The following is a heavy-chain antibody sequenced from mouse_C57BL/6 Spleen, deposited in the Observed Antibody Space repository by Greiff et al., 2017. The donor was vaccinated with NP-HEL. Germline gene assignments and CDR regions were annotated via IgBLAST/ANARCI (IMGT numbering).Heavy chain of an antibody. CDR3: ARDRIYYYGSSYFDY. CDR1: GFTFSSYA. D-gene: IGHD1-1*01. J-gene: IGHJ2*01. CDR2: ISDGGSYT. V-gene: IGHV5-4*01. Sequence: EVQLVESGGGLVKPGGSLKLSCAASGFTFSSYAMSWVRQTPEKRLEWVATISDGGSYTYYPDNVKGRFTISRDNAKNNLYLQMSHLKSEDTAMYYCARDRIYYYGSSYFDYWGKGTTLTVSS.